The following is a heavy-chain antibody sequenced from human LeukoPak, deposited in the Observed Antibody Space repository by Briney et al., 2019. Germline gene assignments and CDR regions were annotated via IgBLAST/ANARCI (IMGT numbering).Heavy chain of an antibody. J-gene: IGHJ4*02. CDR1: GFTFDDYG. Sequence: GGSLRLSCAASGFTFDDYGMSWVRQAPGKGLEWVSGINWNGGSTGYADSVKGRFTISRDNAKNSLYLQMNSPRAEDTALYYCARDFWEMATINGGTGYWGQGTLVTVSS. CDR2: INWNGGST. CDR3: ARDFWEMATINGGTGY. V-gene: IGHV3-20*04. D-gene: IGHD5-24*01.